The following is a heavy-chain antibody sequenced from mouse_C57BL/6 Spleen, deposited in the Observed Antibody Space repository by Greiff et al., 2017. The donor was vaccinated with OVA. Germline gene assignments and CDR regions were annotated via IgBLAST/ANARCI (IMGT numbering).Heavy chain of an antibody. Sequence: QVQLQQPGAELVRPGTSVKLSCKASGYTFTSYWMHWVKQRPGQGLEWIGVIDPSDSYTNYNQKFKGKATLTVDTSSSTAYMQRSSLTSEDSAVYDCARRITTDYVDYWGQGTTLTVSS. V-gene: IGHV1-59*01. CDR3: ARRITTDYVDY. CDR2: IDPSDSYT. D-gene: IGHD1-1*01. J-gene: IGHJ2*01. CDR1: GYTFTSYW.